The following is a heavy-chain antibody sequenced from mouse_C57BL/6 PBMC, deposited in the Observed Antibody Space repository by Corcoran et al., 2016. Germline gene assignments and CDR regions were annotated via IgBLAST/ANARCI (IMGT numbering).Heavy chain of an antibody. Sequence: QIQLVQSGPELKKPGETVKISCKASGYTFTPYGMSWVKQAPGKGLKWMGWINTYSGVPTYADDFKGRFAFSLETSASTAYLQINNLKNEDTATYVWARGGYPYYFDYWGQGTTLTVSS. CDR1: GYTFTPYG. J-gene: IGHJ2*01. CDR3: ARGGYPYYFDY. V-gene: IGHV9-3*01. CDR2: INTYSGVP.